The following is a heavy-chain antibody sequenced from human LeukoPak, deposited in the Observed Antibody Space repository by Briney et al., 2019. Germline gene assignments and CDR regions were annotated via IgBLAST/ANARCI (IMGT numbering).Heavy chain of an antibody. CDR1: GGTFSSYA. V-gene: IGHV1-69*05. CDR2: IIPVFGTA. CDR3: ARVYYYGSGSYWNNWFDP. Sequence: ASVKVSCKASGGTFSSYAISWVRQAPGQGLEWMGRIIPVFGTANYAQKFQGRVTITTDESTSTAYMELSSLRSEDTAVYYCARVYYYGSGSYWNNWFDPWGQETLVTVSS. D-gene: IGHD3-10*01. J-gene: IGHJ5*02.